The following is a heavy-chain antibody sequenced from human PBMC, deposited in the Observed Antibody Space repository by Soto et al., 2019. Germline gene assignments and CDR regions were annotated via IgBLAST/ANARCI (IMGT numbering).Heavy chain of an antibody. CDR3: ARWGTTGGFDL. V-gene: IGHV3-30*19. CDR2: TSYDGNNK. J-gene: IGHJ4*02. Sequence: QVQLVESGGGVVQPGTSLRLSCAASGFRFKSFVMHWVRQAPGKGLEWVAFTSYDGNNKDYGDSVKGRFTVSRDNSQNTLTLQVDFLRPEATALYYCARWGTTGGFDLWGQGTLVSVSS. CDR1: GFRFKSFV. D-gene: IGHD3-16*01.